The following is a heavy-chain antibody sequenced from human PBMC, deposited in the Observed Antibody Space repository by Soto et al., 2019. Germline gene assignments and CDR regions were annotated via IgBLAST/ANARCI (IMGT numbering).Heavy chain of an antibody. CDR1: GFTVSSNY. CDR3: ARDGYSSGWIDAFDI. J-gene: IGHJ3*02. CDR2: IFTGGST. D-gene: IGHD6-19*01. V-gene: IGHV3-53*04. Sequence: EVRLVESGGGLVQPGGSLRLSCAASGFTVSSNYMSWVRQAPGKGLEWVSVIFTGGSTYYADSVKGRFTISRHSSKNTVYLQMNSRRAEDTAVYYCARDGYSSGWIDAFDIWGQGTMVTVSS.